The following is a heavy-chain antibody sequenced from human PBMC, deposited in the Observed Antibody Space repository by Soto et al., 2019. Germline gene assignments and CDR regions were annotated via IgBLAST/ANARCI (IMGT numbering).Heavy chain of an antibody. J-gene: IGHJ4*02. V-gene: IGHV3-48*01. CDR1: GFTFSSYS. CDR2: ISSSSSTI. Sequence: GGSLRLSCAASGFTFSSYSMNWVRQAPGKGLEWVSYISSSSSTIYYADSVKGRFTISRDNAKNSLYLQMNSLRAEDTAVYYCARDESTVTTMDGFWWGQGTLVTVSS. CDR3: ARDESTVTTMDGFW. D-gene: IGHD4-17*01.